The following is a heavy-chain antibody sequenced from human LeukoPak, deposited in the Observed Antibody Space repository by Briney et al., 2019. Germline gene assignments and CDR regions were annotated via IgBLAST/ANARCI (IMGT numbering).Heavy chain of an antibody. CDR1: GFTFNNYA. D-gene: IGHD2-15*01. V-gene: IGHV3-23*01. CDR3: AKDALGYCSGGSCYDGMDV. J-gene: IGHJ6*02. CDR2: ISRNGDST. Sequence: GSLRLSCAASGFTFNNYAMSWVRHAPGKGLEWVSAISRNGDSTYYADSVKGRFTISRDNSKNTLYLQMNSLRAEDTAVYYCAKDALGYCSGGSCYDGMDVWGQGTTVTVSS.